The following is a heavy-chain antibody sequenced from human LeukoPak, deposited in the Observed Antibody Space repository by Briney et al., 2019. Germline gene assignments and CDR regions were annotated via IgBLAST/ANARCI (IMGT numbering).Heavy chain of an antibody. J-gene: IGHJ4*02. CDR1: GGSISSYY. Sequence: SETLSPTFTVSGGSISSYYWSWVRQPPGKGLEWIGYIYYSGSTNSNPSLKSRVTISVDTSKNQFSLKLSSVTAADTAVYYCARGVAAAGTIGFDYWGQGTLVTVSS. D-gene: IGHD6-13*01. CDR3: ARGVAAAGTIGFDY. V-gene: IGHV4-59*08. CDR2: IYYSGST.